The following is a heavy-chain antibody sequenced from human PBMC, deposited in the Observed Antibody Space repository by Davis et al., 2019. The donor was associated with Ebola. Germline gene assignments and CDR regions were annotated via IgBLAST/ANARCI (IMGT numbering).Heavy chain of an antibody. CDR2: LSNGGGTT. CDR1: GFTFSSYA. Sequence: GESLKISCAASGFTFSSYAMGWVRQAPRKGLEWVSTLSNGGGTTFYADSVKGRFTISRDNSKNTLYLQMNSLRVEDTALYFCAKARGRRDWVDYWGQGTLVTVSS. CDR3: AKARGRRDWVDY. V-gene: IGHV3-23*01. D-gene: IGHD3-9*01. J-gene: IGHJ4*02.